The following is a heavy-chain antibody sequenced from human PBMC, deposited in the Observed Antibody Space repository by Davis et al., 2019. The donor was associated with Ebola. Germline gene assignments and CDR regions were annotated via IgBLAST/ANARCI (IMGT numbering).Heavy chain of an antibody. CDR2: IYSSGST. Sequence: MPSETLSLTCTVSGGSISSGGYYWSWIRQHPGKGLEWIGYIYSSGSTYYNPSLKSRVTISVDTSKNQFSLKLSSVTAADTAVYYCAGAPRIRLGELSLRFDPWGQGTLVTVSS. CDR3: AGAPRIRLGELSLRFDP. CDR1: GGSISSGGYY. V-gene: IGHV4-31*03. D-gene: IGHD3-16*02. J-gene: IGHJ5*02.